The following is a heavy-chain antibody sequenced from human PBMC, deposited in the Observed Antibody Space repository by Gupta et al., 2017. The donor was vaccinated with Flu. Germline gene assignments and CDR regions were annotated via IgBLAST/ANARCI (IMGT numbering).Heavy chain of an antibody. Sequence: QLHLQESGPGLVKPSETLSLICSVPGSSVGSNNYYWDWIRPPPGKGLEWIGSVYYTGSANYNPSLKSRVTMSVDTSKNHFSLKVTSVTAADTAIYYCASYTFVTYYYGSGNFDYWGQGARVTVAS. CDR2: VYYTGSA. CDR1: GSSVGSNNYY. V-gene: IGHV4-39*02. CDR3: ASYTFVTYYYGSGNFDY. D-gene: IGHD3-10*01. J-gene: IGHJ4*02.